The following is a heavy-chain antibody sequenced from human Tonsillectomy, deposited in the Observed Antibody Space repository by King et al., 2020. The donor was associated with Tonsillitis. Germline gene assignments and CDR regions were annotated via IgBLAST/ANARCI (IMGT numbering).Heavy chain of an antibody. D-gene: IGHD5-24*01. CDR3: ARVCGYNPEQIDY. CDR1: GFTFSSYA. Sequence: VQLVESGGGVVQPGRSLRLSCAASGFTFSSYAMHWVRQAPGKGLEWVAVISYDGSNKYYADSVKGRFTISRDNSKNTLYLQMNSLRAEDTAVYYCARVCGYNPEQIDYWGQGTLVTVSS. J-gene: IGHJ4*02. CDR2: ISYDGSNK. V-gene: IGHV3-30*04.